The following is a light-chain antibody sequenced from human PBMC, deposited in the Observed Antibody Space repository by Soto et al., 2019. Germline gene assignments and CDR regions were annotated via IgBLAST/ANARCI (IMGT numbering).Light chain of an antibody. CDR2: QDN. CDR3: QAWDSSTALV. Sequence: SYELTQPPSVSVSPGQTATITCSGDDLGNKYASWYYQRPGQSPVLVIYQDNKRPSGIPERFSGSSSGNTATLTISGTKAVDEAVYFCQAWDSSTALVFGGGTKLTVL. CDR1: DLGNKY. J-gene: IGLJ2*01. V-gene: IGLV3-1*01.